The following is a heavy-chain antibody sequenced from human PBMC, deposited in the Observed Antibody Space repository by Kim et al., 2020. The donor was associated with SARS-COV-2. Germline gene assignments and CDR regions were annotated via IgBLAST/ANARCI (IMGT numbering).Heavy chain of an antibody. CDR3: ARESGSSSWELSLDY. D-gene: IGHD6-13*01. Sequence: ASVKVSCKASGYTFTSYAMHWVRQAPGQRLEWMGWINAGNGNTKYSQKFQGRITITRYTSASTAYMELSSLRSEDTAVYYCARESGSSSWELSLDYWGQGTLVTVSS. CDR2: INAGNGNT. J-gene: IGHJ4*02. CDR1: GYTFTSYA. V-gene: IGHV1-3*01.